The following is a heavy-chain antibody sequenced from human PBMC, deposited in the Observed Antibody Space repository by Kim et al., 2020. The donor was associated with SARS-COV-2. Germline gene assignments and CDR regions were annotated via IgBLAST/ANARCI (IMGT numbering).Heavy chain of an antibody. CDR1: GGSFSGYY. J-gene: IGHJ6*01. Sequence: SETLSLTCAVYGGSFSGYYWSWIRQPPGKGLEWIGEINHSGSTNYNPSLKSRVTISVDTSKNQFSLKLSSVTAADTAVYYCARAPGCSGGSCYFDYYGM. V-gene: IGHV4-34*01. CDR2: INHSGST. CDR3: ARAPGCSGGSCYFDYYGM. D-gene: IGHD2-15*01.